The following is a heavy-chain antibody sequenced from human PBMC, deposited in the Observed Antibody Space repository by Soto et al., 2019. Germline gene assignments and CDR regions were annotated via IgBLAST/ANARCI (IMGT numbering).Heavy chain of an antibody. Sequence: GGSLRLSCAASGFTFSNAWMSWVRQAPGKGLEWVGRIKSKTDGGTTDYAAPVKGRFTISRDDSKNTLYLQMNSLKTEDTAVYYCTTDTWSGYLGFDPWGQGTLVTVSS. J-gene: IGHJ5*02. D-gene: IGHD3-3*01. V-gene: IGHV3-15*01. CDR2: IKSKTDGGTT. CDR3: TTDTWSGYLGFDP. CDR1: GFTFSNAW.